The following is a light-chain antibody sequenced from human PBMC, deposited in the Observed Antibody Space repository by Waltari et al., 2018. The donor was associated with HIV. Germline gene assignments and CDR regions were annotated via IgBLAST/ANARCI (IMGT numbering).Light chain of an antibody. Sequence: SYLMTQPPSVSVAPGQTARITCEGNNIGSHRFHWYQQKPGQAPVLVIYFDSARPPGIPERFSGSNSGNTATLTIVRVESGDEADYHCQLWDTKSVHPGAVFGGGTKLTVL. CDR3: QLWDTKSVHPGAV. V-gene: IGLV3-21*04. CDR1: NIGSHR. J-gene: IGLJ2*01. CDR2: FDS.